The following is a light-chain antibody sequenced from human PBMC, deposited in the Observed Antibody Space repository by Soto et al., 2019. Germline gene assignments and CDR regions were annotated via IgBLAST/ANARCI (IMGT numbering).Light chain of an antibody. CDR2: GNT. Sequence: QSVLTQPPSVSGAPGQRVTISCTGSSSNIGAGYDVHWYQQLPGTAPKLLIYGNTNRPSGVPDRFSGSRSGTSASLAITGLQAEDDGDYYCSSYTSSSTPYVFGTGTKLTVL. V-gene: IGLV1-40*01. CDR3: SSYTSSSTPYV. J-gene: IGLJ1*01. CDR1: SSNIGAGYD.